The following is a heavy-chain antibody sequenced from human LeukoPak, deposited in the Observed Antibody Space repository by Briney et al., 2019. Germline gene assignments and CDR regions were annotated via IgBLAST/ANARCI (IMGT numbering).Heavy chain of an antibody. CDR1: GGSISSGDYY. Sequence: SQTLSLTCTVSGGSISSGDYYWSWIRQPPGKGLEWIGYIYYSGSTYYNPSLKSRVTISVDTSKNQFSLKLSSVTAADTAVYYCARALPYYDSSGYYYNAFDIWGQGTMVTVSS. J-gene: IGHJ3*02. CDR2: IYYSGST. CDR3: ARALPYYDSSGYYYNAFDI. V-gene: IGHV4-30-4*01. D-gene: IGHD3-22*01.